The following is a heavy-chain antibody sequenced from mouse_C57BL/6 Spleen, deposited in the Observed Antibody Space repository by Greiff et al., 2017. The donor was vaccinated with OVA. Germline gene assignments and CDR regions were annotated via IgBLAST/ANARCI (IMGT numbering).Heavy chain of an antibody. D-gene: IGHD2-4*01. J-gene: IGHJ2*01. Sequence: QVQLQQSGAELVRPGTSVKMSCKASGYTFTNYWIGWAKQRPGHGLEWIGDIYPGGGYTNYNEKFKGKATLTANKSSSTAYMQFSSLTSEDSAIYYCAIYDYEGYYFDYWGQGTTLTVSS. CDR1: GYTFTNYW. V-gene: IGHV1-63*01. CDR3: AIYDYEGYYFDY. CDR2: IYPGGGYT.